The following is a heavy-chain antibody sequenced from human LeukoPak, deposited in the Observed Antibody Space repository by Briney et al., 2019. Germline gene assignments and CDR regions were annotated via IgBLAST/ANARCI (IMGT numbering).Heavy chain of an antibody. Sequence: GGSLRLSCAASGFTFSSYAMHWVRQAPGKGLEWVAVISYDGSNKYYADSVKGRFTISRDNSKNTLYLQMNSLRAEDTAVYYCAFGWLLEQGIDYWGQGTLVTVSS. D-gene: IGHD3-9*01. CDR3: AFGWLLEQGIDY. CDR2: ISYDGSNK. J-gene: IGHJ4*02. CDR1: GFTFSSYA. V-gene: IGHV3-30-3*01.